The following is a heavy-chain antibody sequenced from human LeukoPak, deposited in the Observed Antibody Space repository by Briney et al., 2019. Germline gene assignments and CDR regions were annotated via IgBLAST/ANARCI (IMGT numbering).Heavy chain of an antibody. CDR3: ARDGQYSSSAGDFDY. J-gene: IGHJ4*02. CDR1: GFTFSSYA. CDR2: ISGRGSST. V-gene: IGHV3-23*01. Sequence: GGSLRLSCAASGFTFSSYAMTWVRQAPGKGLEWVSGISGRGSSTYYADSVKGRCTISRDNSKNTLYLQMNSLRAEDTAIYYCARDGQYSSSAGDFDYWGQGTLVTVSS. D-gene: IGHD6-6*01.